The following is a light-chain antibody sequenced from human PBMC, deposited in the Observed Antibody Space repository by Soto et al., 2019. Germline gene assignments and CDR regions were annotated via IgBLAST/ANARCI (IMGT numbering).Light chain of an antibody. CDR2: DTT. CDR3: LLADSGGRV. J-gene: IGLJ2*01. Sequence: QAVVTQEPSLTVSPGGTVTLTCGSSDGPVTSNHYPYWYQQRPGQVPRTLIYDTTNRQSWAPARFSGSLVGVKAALTLSGAQPEDEADYYRLLADSGGRVFGGGTKLTVL. V-gene: IGLV7-46*01. CDR1: DGPVTSNHY.